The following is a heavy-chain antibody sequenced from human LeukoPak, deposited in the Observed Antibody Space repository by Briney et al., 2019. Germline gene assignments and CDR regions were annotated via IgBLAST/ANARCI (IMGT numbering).Heavy chain of an antibody. J-gene: IGHJ4*02. CDR2: INPSGGRT. CDR3: ARTYCGGDCNNRYFDY. CDR1: GYILSSYY. D-gene: IGHD2-21*02. Sequence: GASVKVSCKASGYILSSYYMHWVRQAPGQGLEWMGIINPSGGRTDYAQKFQGRVTMTRDTSTSTVYMELNSLRSEGTALYYCARTYCGGDCNNRYFDYWGQGTLVTVPS. V-gene: IGHV1-46*01.